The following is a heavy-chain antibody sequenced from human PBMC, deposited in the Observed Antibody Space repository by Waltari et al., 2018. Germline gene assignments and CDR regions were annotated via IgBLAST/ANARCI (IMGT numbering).Heavy chain of an antibody. Sequence: EVELVQSGAEVKKPGATVKISCKASGYTFMDSFMHWVQQAPRKGLEWMGRIDPEDGETVYSEKFQGRVTITADTSTDTAYMELSSLTSGDTAVYYCAPLPGGSGQTFDYWGQGTLVTVSS. CDR3: APLPGGSGQTFDY. CDR2: IDPEDGET. D-gene: IGHD3-10*01. V-gene: IGHV1-69-2*01. CDR1: GYTFMDSF. J-gene: IGHJ4*02.